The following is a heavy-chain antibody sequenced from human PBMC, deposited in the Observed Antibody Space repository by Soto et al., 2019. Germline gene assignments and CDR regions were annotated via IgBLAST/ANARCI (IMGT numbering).Heavy chain of an antibody. J-gene: IGHJ4*02. CDR2: IKQDVGEK. CDR3: VRDYRVSYGYGPFDY. CDR1: GFTFSSYW. V-gene: IGHV3-7*03. Sequence: PGWPLRLSCAASGFTFSSYWMSWVRQAPGKGLEWVANIKQDVGEKYYVDSVKGRFTISRDNAKNSLYLQMNSLRGDDTAVYYCVRDYRVSYGYGPFDYWGQGTLVTVSS. D-gene: IGHD5-18*01.